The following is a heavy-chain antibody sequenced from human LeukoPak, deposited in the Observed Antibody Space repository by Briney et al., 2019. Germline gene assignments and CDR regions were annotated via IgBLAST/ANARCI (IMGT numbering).Heavy chain of an antibody. CDR3: ARGIYGNFDF. D-gene: IGHD3-10*01. J-gene: IGHJ4*02. CDR2: INNYGNDT. CDR1: GFTINKYW. Sequence: GGSLRLSCAASGFTINKYWMRWVRQAPGKGLVWVSRINNYGNDTNYADSVKGRFTISRDNAKNTVYLQMNSLRAGDSAVYYCARGIYGNFDFWGQGSLVTVSS. V-gene: IGHV3-74*01.